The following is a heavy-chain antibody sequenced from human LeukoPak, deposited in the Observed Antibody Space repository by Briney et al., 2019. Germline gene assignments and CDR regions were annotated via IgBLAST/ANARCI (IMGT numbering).Heavy chain of an antibody. V-gene: IGHV4-59*11. CDR3: ARGWELQDY. CDR1: GGSISSHY. J-gene: IGHJ4*02. CDR2: IYYSGST. D-gene: IGHD1-26*01. Sequence: SETLSLTCTVSGGSISSHYWSWIRQPPGKGLEWIGYIYYSGSTNDNPSLKSRVTISVDTSKIQFSLKLSSVTAADTAVYYCARGWELQDYWGQGTLVTVSS.